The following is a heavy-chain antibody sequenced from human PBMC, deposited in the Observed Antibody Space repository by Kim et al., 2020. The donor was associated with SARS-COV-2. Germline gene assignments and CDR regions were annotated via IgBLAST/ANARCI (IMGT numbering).Heavy chain of an antibody. CDR3: ANNPLHCSSTSCRSAFYYYYGMDV. CDR1: GGSFSGYY. CDR2: INHSGST. Sequence: SETLSLTCAVYGGSFSGYYWSWIRQPPGKGLEWIGEINHSGSTNYNPSLKSRVTISVDTSKNQFSLKLRSVTAADTAVYYCANNPLHCSSTSCRSAFYYYYGMDVWGQGTTVTVSS. D-gene: IGHD2-2*01. V-gene: IGHV4-34*01. J-gene: IGHJ6*02.